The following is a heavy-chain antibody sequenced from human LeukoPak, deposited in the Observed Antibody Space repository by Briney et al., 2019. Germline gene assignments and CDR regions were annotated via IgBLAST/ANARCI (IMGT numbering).Heavy chain of an antibody. J-gene: IGHJ4*02. Sequence: SETLSLTCTVSGGSISSGGYYWSWIRQPPGKGLEWIGHIYYTGSTSYNPSLKSRVTISLDTSKNQFSLKLSSVTAADTAVYYCARLTWDTTMVRYYFDFWGQGTLVIVSS. CDR2: IYYTGST. CDR3: ARLTWDTTMVRYYFDF. V-gene: IGHV4-61*08. D-gene: IGHD5-18*01. CDR1: GGSISSGGYY.